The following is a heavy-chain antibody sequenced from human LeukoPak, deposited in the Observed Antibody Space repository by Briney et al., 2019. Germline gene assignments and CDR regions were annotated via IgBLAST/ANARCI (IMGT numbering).Heavy chain of an antibody. D-gene: IGHD3-3*01. Sequence: PGGSLRLSCAASGFTFSDYYMDWVRQAPGKGLEWVGRIRKKANRYTTEYGASVKGRFTISRDDSRNSLYLQMNSLRAEDTAVYYCAKDFTIFGVVPYYFDYWGQGTLVTVSS. CDR1: GFTFSDYY. V-gene: IGHV3-72*01. J-gene: IGHJ4*02. CDR2: IRKKANRYTT. CDR3: AKDFTIFGVVPYYFDY.